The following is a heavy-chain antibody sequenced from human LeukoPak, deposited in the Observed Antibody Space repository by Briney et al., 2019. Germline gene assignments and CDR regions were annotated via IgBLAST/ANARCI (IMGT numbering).Heavy chain of an antibody. D-gene: IGHD2-15*01. CDR2: IYPGDSET. CDR1: GYSFTSYW. CDR3: ARHSEEVAATPGWD. V-gene: IGHV5-51*01. Sequence: GESLKISCKGSGYSFTSYWIGWVRQMLGKGLEWMGIIYPGDSETRHSPSFQGQVTISADKSISTAYLQWSSLKASDTAMYYCARHSEEVAATPGWDWGQGTLVTVSS. J-gene: IGHJ4*02.